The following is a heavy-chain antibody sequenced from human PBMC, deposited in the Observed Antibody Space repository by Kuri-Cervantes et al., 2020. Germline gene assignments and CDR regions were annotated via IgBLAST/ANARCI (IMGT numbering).Heavy chain of an antibody. V-gene: IGHV1-2*04. J-gene: IGHJ5*02. CDR3: ARGSPIITIFGVVIKHHNWFDP. CDR1: GYTFTGYY. D-gene: IGHD3-3*01. CDR2: INPNSGGT. Sequence: ASVKVSCKASGYTFTGYYMHWVRQAPGQGLEWMGWINPNSGGTNYAQKFQGWVTMTRDTSISTAYMELSRLRSDDTAVYYCARGSPIITIFGVVIKHHNWFDPWGQGTLVTVSS.